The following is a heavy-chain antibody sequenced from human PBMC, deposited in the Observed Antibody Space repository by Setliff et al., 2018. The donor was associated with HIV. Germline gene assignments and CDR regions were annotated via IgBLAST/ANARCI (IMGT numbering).Heavy chain of an antibody. J-gene: IGHJ4*02. CDR2: IYHSGST. D-gene: IGHD2-2*01. Sequence: SETLSLTCAVSSGSISSSNWWCGVRQHQGKELEWSGEIYHSGSTNYNPSLKSRVTISLDRFNNQFSLKRTSVTAADTAVYYCASLVPAARHFDYWGQGTLVTVSS. CDR3: ASLVPAARHFDY. V-gene: IGHV4-4*02. CDR1: SGSISSSNW.